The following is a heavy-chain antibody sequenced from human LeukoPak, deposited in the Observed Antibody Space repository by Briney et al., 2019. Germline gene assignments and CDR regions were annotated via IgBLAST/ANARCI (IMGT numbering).Heavy chain of an antibody. CDR2: ISAYNGNT. Sequence: ASVTVSCTASGYTFTSYGISWVRQAPGQGLEWMGWISAYNGNTNYSQKLQGRVTMTTGTSTSTAYMELRSLRSDDTAVYYCASTPYSRFYYYYYYMDVWGKGTTVTVSS. CDR1: GYTFTSYG. J-gene: IGHJ6*03. V-gene: IGHV1-18*01. CDR3: ASTPYSRFYYYYYYMDV. D-gene: IGHD2-15*01.